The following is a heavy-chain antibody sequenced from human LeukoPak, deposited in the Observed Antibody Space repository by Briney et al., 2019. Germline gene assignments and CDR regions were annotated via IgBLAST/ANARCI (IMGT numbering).Heavy chain of an antibody. V-gene: IGHV4-34*01. Sequence: SETLSLTCAVYGGSFSGYYWSWIRQPPGKGLEWIGEINHSGSTNYNPSLKSRVTISVDTSKNQFSLKLSSVTAADTAVYYCARAPTQMPDYFDYWGQGTLVTVSS. J-gene: IGHJ4*02. CDR2: INHSGST. D-gene: IGHD2-2*01. CDR3: ARAPTQMPDYFDY. CDR1: GGSFSGYY.